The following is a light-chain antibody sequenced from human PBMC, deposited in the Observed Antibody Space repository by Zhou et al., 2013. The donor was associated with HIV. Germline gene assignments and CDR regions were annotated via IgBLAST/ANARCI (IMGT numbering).Light chain of an antibody. CDR2: DAS. CDR1: QSVTTY. CDR3: QQHNDWPHT. J-gene: IGKJ2*01. Sequence: EIVLTQSPATLSLSPGDRATLSCRASQSVTTYVAWYQQKAGQGPRLLIFDASNRATGIPARFSGSGSGTEFTLTISSLQSADSAVYYCQQHNDWPHTFGQGTKLEIK. V-gene: IGKV3-11*01.